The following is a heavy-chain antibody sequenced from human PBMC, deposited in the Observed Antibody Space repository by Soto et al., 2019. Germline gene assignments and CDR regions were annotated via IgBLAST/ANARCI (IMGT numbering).Heavy chain of an antibody. CDR3: ATRDPGHY. V-gene: IGHV1-46*01. J-gene: IGHJ4*02. CDR1: GYTFTTYY. CDR2: ISPDGGRT. Sequence: QVQLVQSGAEVKKPGASVKVSCKASGYTFTTYYMHWVRQAPGQGLEWMGIISPDGGRTSYAQKSQSKVTMTRDTTTSTVYMELSSLRSEDTAVYYCATRDPGHYWGQGTLVTVSS.